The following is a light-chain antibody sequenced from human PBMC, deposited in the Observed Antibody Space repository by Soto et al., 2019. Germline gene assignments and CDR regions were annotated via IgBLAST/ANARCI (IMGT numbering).Light chain of an antibody. J-gene: IGLJ2*01. Sequence: QSALAQPTSVSGSLGQSIAISCTGTSSDVGGYDYVSWHQQHPGKAPKVLISMVSNRPPGVSNRFSGSKSGNTASLTISGLQADDEADYYCAAWDDSLSGPVFGGGTKLTVL. CDR1: SSDVGGYDY. V-gene: IGLV2-14*01. CDR2: MVS. CDR3: AAWDDSLSGPV.